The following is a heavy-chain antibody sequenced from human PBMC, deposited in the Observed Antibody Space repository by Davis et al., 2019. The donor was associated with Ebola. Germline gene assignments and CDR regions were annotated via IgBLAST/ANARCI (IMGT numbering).Heavy chain of an antibody. V-gene: IGHV1-69*13. CDR1: GGTFSSYA. CDR3: ARASYGSGSYSTTVSFDY. D-gene: IGHD3-10*01. CDR2: IIPIFGTA. Sequence: SVKVSCKASGGTFSSYAISWVRQAPGQGLEWMGGIIPIFGTANYAQKFQGRVTITADESTNTVYMDLSSLKSEDTAVYYCARASYGSGSYSTTVSFDYWGQGTLVTVSS. J-gene: IGHJ4*02.